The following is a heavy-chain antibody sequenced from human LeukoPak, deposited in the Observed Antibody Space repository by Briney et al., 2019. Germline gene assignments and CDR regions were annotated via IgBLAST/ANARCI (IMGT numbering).Heavy chain of an antibody. Sequence: GESLRLSCAVSGFTFSGYAMSWVRQAPGEGLEWVSHFGGSGGTIYYADSVTGRFTISRDNSKNTLYLQMNSLRAEDTAVYYCARSDCGGDCHLLDYWGQGTLVTVSS. CDR3: ARSDCGGDCHLLDY. D-gene: IGHD2-21*02. V-gene: IGHV3-23*01. CDR2: FGGSGGTI. CDR1: GFTFSGYA. J-gene: IGHJ4*02.